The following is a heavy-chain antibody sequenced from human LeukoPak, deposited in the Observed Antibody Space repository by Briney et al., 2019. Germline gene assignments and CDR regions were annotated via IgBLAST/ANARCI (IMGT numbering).Heavy chain of an antibody. Sequence: PGRSLRLSCAASGFTVGASDMYWVRQAPGKGLEWVAVITRDGNDKYYVDSVRGRFTISRDNSKSTVFLQMDSLRPEDTAVYYCAKIGPVSGTVDYRGQGTLVTVSS. CDR2: ITRDGNDK. J-gene: IGHJ4*02. CDR3: AKIGPVSGTVDY. V-gene: IGHV3-30*18. CDR1: GFTVGASD. D-gene: IGHD1-26*01.